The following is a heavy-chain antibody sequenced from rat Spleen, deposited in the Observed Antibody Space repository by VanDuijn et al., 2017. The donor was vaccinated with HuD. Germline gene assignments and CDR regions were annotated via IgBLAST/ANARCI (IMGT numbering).Heavy chain of an antibody. J-gene: IGHJ3*01. CDR3: ARHGNSGYGWFAY. Sequence: EVQLVESGGGLVQPGRSLKLSCAASGFTFSSFPMAWVRQAPTKGLEWVASINYDGRTTFYRDSVRDRFTISRDNAKSTLYLQMDSLRSEDTASYYCARHGNSGYGWFAYWGQGTLVTVSS. V-gene: IGHV5-29*01. CDR2: INYDGRTT. D-gene: IGHD4-3*01. CDR1: GFTFSSFP.